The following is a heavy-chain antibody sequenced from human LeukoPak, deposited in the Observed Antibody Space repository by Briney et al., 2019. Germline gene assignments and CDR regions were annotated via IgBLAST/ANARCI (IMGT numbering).Heavy chain of an antibody. CDR1: GGSISSHY. J-gene: IGHJ4*02. CDR3: ARGPIPDY. V-gene: IGHV4-59*11. CDR2: IYYSGST. Sequence: SETLSLTCTVSGGSISSHYWSWIRQPPGKGLEWIGYIYYSGSTNYNPSLKSRVTISVDTSKNQCSLKLSSVTAADTAVYYWARGPIPDYWGQGTLVTVSS.